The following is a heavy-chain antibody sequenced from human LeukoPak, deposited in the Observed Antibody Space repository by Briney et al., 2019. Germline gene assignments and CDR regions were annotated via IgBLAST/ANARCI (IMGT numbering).Heavy chain of an antibody. J-gene: IGHJ4*02. D-gene: IGHD6-13*01. V-gene: IGHV1-2*02. CDR3: APTSEAYTSNWSV. CDR2: INPDSGFT. CDR1: GYTFIDDY. Sequence: ASVKVSCRASGYTFIDDYMHWARQAPGQGLEWMGWINPDSGFTVYAQKFQGRVTLTRDTSISTAYMEIRRLRSDDTAMYYCAPTSEAYTSNWSVWGQGTLVTVSS.